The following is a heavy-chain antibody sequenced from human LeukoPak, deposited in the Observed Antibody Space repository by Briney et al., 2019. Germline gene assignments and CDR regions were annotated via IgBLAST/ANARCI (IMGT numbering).Heavy chain of an antibody. CDR1: GGSTSSNSYY. J-gene: IGHJ6*03. D-gene: IGHD6-13*01. V-gene: IGHV4-39*07. CDR2: IYYSGST. Sequence: SETLSLTCAVSGGSTSSNSYYWGWIRQPPGKGLEWIGSIYYSGSTYYNPSLKSRVTMSVDTSKNQFSLKLSSVTAADTAVYYCARGVRGQQLVYYYYYYMDVWGKGTTVTVSS. CDR3: ARGVRGQQLVYYYYYYMDV.